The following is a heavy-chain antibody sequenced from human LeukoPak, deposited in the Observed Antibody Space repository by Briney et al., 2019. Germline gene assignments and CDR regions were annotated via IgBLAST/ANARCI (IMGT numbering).Heavy chain of an antibody. Sequence: PSGTLSLTCAVSGDSISTYNWWSWVRQPPGKGLEWIGEIYHTGTTNYSPSLKSRVTISVDESKNQFFLKLISVVAADTAMYYCATRSVGSGWNAKIASWGQGALVTVSS. J-gene: IGHJ4*02. CDR1: GDSISTYNW. V-gene: IGHV4-4*02. CDR3: ATRSVGSGWNAKIAS. CDR2: IYHTGTT. D-gene: IGHD6-25*01.